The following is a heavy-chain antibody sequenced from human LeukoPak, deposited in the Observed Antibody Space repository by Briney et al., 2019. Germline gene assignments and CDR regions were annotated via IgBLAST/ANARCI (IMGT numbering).Heavy chain of an antibody. J-gene: IGHJ4*02. CDR1: GGFFNSYA. CDR3: AFDYTNYQSFDY. Sequence: GASVKVSFKVSGGFFNSYAISWVRQAPGQGFEWMGGIIPGIGTTTYAETFQDRVAITADESTTTAYLDLTSLTSEDTAVYFCAFDYTNYQSFDYWGQGTLVTVSS. CDR2: IIPGIGTT. V-gene: IGHV1-69*13. D-gene: IGHD4-11*01.